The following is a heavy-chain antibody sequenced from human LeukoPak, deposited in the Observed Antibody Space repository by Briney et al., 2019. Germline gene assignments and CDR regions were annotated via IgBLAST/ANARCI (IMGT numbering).Heavy chain of an antibody. CDR3: ARAEGAKHYGDYLDY. J-gene: IGHJ4*02. CDR2: FDPEDGET. Sequence: ASVKVSCKVSGYTLTELSMHWVRQAPGKGLGWMGGFDPEDGETIYAQKFQGRVTMTEDTSTDTAYMELSSLRSEDTAVYYCARAEGAKHYGDYLDYWGQGTLVTVSS. V-gene: IGHV1-24*01. CDR1: GYTLTELS. D-gene: IGHD4-17*01.